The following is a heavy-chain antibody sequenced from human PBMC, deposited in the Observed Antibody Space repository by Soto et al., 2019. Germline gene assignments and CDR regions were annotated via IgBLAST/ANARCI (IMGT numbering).Heavy chain of an antibody. CDR3: ARGGHIAVVTASFDN. V-gene: IGHV1-46*02. CDR1: GYTFNTYY. CDR2: IHPSGGGT. D-gene: IGHD2-21*02. J-gene: IGHJ4*02. Sequence: QVQLVQSVAEVRKPGASVKVSCKPSGYTFNTYYLHWLRQAPGQALEWMGVIHPSGGGTTYAQKLLGRVTVTKDKSTTTVFMELSSLRSDDTAVYYCARGGHIAVVTASFDNWGQGTLVTVSS.